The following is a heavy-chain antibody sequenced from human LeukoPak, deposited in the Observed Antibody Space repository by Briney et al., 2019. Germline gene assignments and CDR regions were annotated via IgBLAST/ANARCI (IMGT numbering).Heavy chain of an antibody. Sequence: SETLSLTCTVSGGSISSSDYYWGWIRQPPGKGLEWIGSIYYSGSTYYNPSLKSRVTISVDTSKKQFSLKLSSVTAADTAVYYCARHSGYYYARGAFDIWGRGTMVTVSS. D-gene: IGHD3-22*01. CDR1: GGSISSSDYY. CDR2: IYYSGST. CDR3: ARHSGYYYARGAFDI. V-gene: IGHV4-39*01. J-gene: IGHJ3*02.